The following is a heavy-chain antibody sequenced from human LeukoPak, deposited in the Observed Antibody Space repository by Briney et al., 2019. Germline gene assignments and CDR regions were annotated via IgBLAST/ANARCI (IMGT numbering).Heavy chain of an antibody. D-gene: IGHD3-22*01. CDR2: IYYRGST. V-gene: IGHV4-61*08. J-gene: IGHJ4*02. CDR1: GGSISSGGYY. CDR3: ARLSGYSSGHHYSDY. Sequence: SETLSLTCTVSGGSISSGGYYWSWIRQHPGRGLEWIGYIYYRGSTNYNPSLKSRVTISVDTSMNQFSLKLSSVTAADTAVYYCARLSGYSSGHHYSDYWGQGTLVTVSS.